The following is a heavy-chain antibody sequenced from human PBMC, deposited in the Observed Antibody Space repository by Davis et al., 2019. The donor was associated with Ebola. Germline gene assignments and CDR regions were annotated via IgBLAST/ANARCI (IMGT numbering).Heavy chain of an antibody. V-gene: IGHV4-61*09. Sequence: SETLSLTCTVSGDSISSGSYYWSWIRQPAGKGLEWIGHIYTRGSTNYNPSLKSRVTISLDTSKNQFSLKLRSVTAADTAVYFCARLSGLFSSSSGALYFDLWGRGTLVSVSS. D-gene: IGHD6-6*01. J-gene: IGHJ2*01. CDR2: IYTRGST. CDR1: GDSISSGSYY. CDR3: ARLSGLFSSSSGALYFDL.